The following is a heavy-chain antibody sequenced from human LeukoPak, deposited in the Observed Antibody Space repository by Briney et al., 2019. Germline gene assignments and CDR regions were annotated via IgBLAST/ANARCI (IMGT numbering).Heavy chain of an antibody. Sequence: ASVKVSCEASGYTFTGYYMHWVRQAPGQGLEWMGWINRNSGGTNYAQKFQGRATMTRETSISTAYMELSRLRSDDTAVYYCARDRGSYYDSSGYYEPAYWGQGTLVTVSS. CDR1: GYTFTGYY. V-gene: IGHV1-2*02. J-gene: IGHJ4*02. CDR2: INRNSGGT. D-gene: IGHD3-22*01. CDR3: ARDRGSYYDSSGYYEPAY.